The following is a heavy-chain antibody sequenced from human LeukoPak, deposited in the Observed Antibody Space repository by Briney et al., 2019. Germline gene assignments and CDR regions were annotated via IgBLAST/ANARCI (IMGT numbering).Heavy chain of an antibody. V-gene: IGHV1-69*05. CDR2: IIPIFGTA. CDR1: GGTFSSYA. D-gene: IGHD3-3*01. Sequence: GASVKVFCKASGGTFSSYAISWVRQAPGQGLEWMGGIIPIFGTANYARKFQGRVTITTDESTSTAYMELSSLRSEDTAVYYCARREDFWSGYHHLNASDIWGQGTMVTVSS. CDR3: ARREDFWSGYHHLNASDI. J-gene: IGHJ3*02.